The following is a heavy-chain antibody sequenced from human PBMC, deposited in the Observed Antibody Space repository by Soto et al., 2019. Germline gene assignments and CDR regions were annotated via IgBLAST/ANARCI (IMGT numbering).Heavy chain of an antibody. CDR1: GFTFSSYA. CDR3: AKRATGTYFDY. Sequence: QPGGSLRLSCAASGFTFSSYAVNWVRQAPGKGLEWVSVISGSGGSTYYADSVKGRFTISRDNSKNTLDLQMNSLRAEDTAVYYCAKRATGTYFDYWGQGTLVTVSS. D-gene: IGHD1-1*01. CDR2: ISGSGGST. J-gene: IGHJ4*02. V-gene: IGHV3-23*01.